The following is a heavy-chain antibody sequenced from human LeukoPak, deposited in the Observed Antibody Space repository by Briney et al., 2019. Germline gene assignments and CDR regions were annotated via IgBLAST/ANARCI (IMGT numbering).Heavy chain of an antibody. D-gene: IGHD3-10*01. J-gene: IGHJ4*02. CDR2: INHSGST. CDR3: GRIHYRTYYYGSGSYSPFDY. Sequence: SETLSLTCAVYGGSFSGYYWSWIRQPPGKGLEWIGEINHSGSTNYNPSLKSRVTISVDTSKNQFSLKLSSVTAADTAVYYCGRIHYRTYYYGSGSYSPFDYWGQGTLVTVSS. V-gene: IGHV4-34*01. CDR1: GGSFSGYY.